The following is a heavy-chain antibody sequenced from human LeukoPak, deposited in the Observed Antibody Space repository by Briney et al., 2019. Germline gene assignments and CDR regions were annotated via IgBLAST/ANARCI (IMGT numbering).Heavy chain of an antibody. J-gene: IGHJ4*02. D-gene: IGHD5-12*01. V-gene: IGHV4-34*03. CDR3: RGYDGYFDY. CDR2: INHSGST. Sequence: SETLSLTCAVYGGSFSGYYWSWIRQPPGRGLEWIGEINHSGSTNYNPSLKSRVTISVDTSKNQFSLKLSSVTAADTAVYYCRGYDGYFDYWGQGTLVTVSS. CDR1: GGSFSGYY.